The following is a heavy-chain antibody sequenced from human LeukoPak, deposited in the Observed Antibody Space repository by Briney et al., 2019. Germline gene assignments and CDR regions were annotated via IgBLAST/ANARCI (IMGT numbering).Heavy chain of an antibody. CDR1: GFSFSVYE. D-gene: IGHD4-17*01. Sequence: GGSLGLSCAASGFSFSVYEIHWVRQAPGKGLEWISDISSSGASTYYADSVKGRFTISRDNAKNSLYLQMNSLRAEDTAVYYCAKGMTTVTAWGQGTLVTVSS. CDR2: ISSSGAST. CDR3: AKGMTTVTA. V-gene: IGHV3-48*03. J-gene: IGHJ5*02.